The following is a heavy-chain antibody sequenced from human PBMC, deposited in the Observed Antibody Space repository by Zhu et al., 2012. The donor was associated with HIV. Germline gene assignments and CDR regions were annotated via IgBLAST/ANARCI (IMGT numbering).Heavy chain of an antibody. CDR1: GGSLNGYY. V-gene: IGHV4-34*02. CDR2: IGHTGST. D-gene: IGHD3-10*01. CDR3: AKEAGGGFNL. J-gene: IGHJ3*01. Sequence: QLQQWGAGLLKPSDTLTLTCAVYGGSLNGYYWSWIRQPPGKGLEWIGEIGHTGSTNYNPSLEDRVSISIDSSKNQFSLRLELVTAADTAIYYCAKEAGGGFNLWGQGTTV.